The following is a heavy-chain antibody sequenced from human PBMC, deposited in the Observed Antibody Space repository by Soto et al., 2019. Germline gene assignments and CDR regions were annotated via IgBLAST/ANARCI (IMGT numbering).Heavy chain of an antibody. CDR2: IYYSGST. V-gene: IGHV4-30-4*01. CDR3: ARGGTVVTPDWFDP. Sequence: PSETLSLTCTVSGGSISSGDYYWSWIRQPPGKGLEWIGYIYYSGSTYYNPSLKSRVTISVDTSKNQFSLKLSSVTAADTAAYYCARGGTVVTPDWFDPWGQGTLVTVSS. J-gene: IGHJ5*02. D-gene: IGHD2-21*02. CDR1: GGSISSGDYY.